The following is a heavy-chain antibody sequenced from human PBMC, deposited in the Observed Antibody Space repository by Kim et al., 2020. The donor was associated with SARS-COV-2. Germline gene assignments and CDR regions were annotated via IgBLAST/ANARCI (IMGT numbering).Heavy chain of an antibody. V-gene: IGHV3-23*01. D-gene: IGHD3-22*01. J-gene: IGHJ4*02. Sequence: GGSLRLSCAASGFTFISYAMSWVRQAPGKGLEWVSAISGSGGSTYYADSVKGRFTISRDNSKNTLYLQMNSLRAEDTAVYYCAKEDYYDSSGYSYYFDYWGQGTLVTVSS. CDR2: ISGSGGST. CDR1: GFTFISYA. CDR3: AKEDYYDSSGYSYYFDY.